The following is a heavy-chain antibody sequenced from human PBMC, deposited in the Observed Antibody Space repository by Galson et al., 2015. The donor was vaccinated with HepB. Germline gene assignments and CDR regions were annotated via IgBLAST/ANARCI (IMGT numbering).Heavy chain of an antibody. D-gene: IGHD3-16*01. Sequence: SLRLSCAASGFTFSDHYIDWVRQAPGKGLEWVGRARNKASSYSTEYAASVKGRFTISRDHSKNSVSLQMNSLRVEDTAFYYCARESNWGLFDYWGQGTLVTVSS. V-gene: IGHV3-72*01. J-gene: IGHJ4*02. CDR1: GFTFSDHY. CDR2: ARNKASSYST. CDR3: ARESNWGLFDY.